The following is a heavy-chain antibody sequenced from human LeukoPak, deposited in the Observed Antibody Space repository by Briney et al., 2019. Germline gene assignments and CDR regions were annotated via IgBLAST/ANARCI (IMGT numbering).Heavy chain of an antibody. CDR1: GYTFTSYG. J-gene: IGHJ4*02. CDR2: ISAYNGNT. D-gene: IGHD2-21*02. CDR3: ARERLAYCGGDCYSGFDY. V-gene: IGHV1-18*01. Sequence: ASVKVSCKASGYTFTSYGISWVRQAPGQGLEWMGWISAYNGNTNYAQKLQGRVTMTTDTSTSTAYMELRSLRSDDTAVYCCARERLAYCGGDCYSGFDYWGQGTLVTVSS.